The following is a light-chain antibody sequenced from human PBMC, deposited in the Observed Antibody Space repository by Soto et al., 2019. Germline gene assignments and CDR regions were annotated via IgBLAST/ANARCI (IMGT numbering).Light chain of an antibody. V-gene: IGLV1-40*01. J-gene: IGLJ2*01. CDR3: QSYDSSLSGSPVV. Sequence: QSVLTQPPSVSGAPGQRVTISCTGSSSNIGAGYDVHWYQQLPGTAPKLLIYGNNNRPSGVPDRFSGSKSGTSASLAITGLQAEDEADYYCQSYDSSLSGSPVVFGGGTKVTVL. CDR2: GNN. CDR1: SSNIGAGYD.